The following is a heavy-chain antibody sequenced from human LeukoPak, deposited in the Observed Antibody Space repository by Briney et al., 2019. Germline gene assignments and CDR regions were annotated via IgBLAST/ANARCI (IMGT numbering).Heavy chain of an antibody. CDR1: GFTLSNYA. CDR2: ISSSSYI. J-gene: IGHJ4*02. CDR3: ARTDYGSGSYYY. V-gene: IGHV3-21*01. D-gene: IGHD3-10*01. Sequence: GGSLRLSCAASGFTLSNYAMSWVRQAPGKGLEWVSSISSSSYIYYADSVKGRFTISRDNAKNSLYLQMNSLRAEDTAVYYCARTDYGSGSYYYWGQGTLVTVSS.